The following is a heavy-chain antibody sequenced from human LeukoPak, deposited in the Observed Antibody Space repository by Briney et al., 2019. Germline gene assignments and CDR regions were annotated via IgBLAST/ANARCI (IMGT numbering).Heavy chain of an antibody. J-gene: IGHJ4*02. CDR2: ISAYNGNT. D-gene: IGHD3-10*01. CDR1: GYTFTSYG. CDR3: ARDRSSGFDY. Sequence: ASVKVSCKASGYTFTSYGISWVRQAPGQGLEWMGWISAYNGNTNYAQKFQGRVTITADESTSTAYMELSSLRSEDTAVYYCARDRSSGFDYWGQGTLVTVSS. V-gene: IGHV1-18*01.